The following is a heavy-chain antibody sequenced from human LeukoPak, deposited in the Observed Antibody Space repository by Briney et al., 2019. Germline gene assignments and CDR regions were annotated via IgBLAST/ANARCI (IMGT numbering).Heavy chain of an antibody. CDR2: ISSSSSYI. CDR1: GFTFSSYS. D-gene: IGHD3-10*01. J-gene: IGHJ4*02. V-gene: IGHV3-21*01. CDR3: ARDASSGSYYPLYFDY. Sequence: PGGSLRLSCAASGFTFSSYSMNWVRQAPGKGLEWVSSISSSSSYIYYADSVKGRFTTSRDNAKNSLYLQMNSLRAEDTAVYYCARDASSGSYYPLYFDYWGQGTLVTVSS.